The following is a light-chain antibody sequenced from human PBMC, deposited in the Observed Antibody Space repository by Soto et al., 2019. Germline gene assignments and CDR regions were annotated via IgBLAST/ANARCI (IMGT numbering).Light chain of an antibody. CDR2: EVS. CDR1: SSDVGIYNY. CDR3: GSYVGSKSFV. J-gene: IGLJ3*02. Sequence: QSALTQPASVSGSPGQSVTISCSGTSSDVGIYNYVSWFQQRPGKAPKLIIYEVSQRPSGVPDRFSGSKSGNTASLTVSGLQAEDEADYYCGSYVGSKSFVFGGGTKLTVL. V-gene: IGLV2-8*01.